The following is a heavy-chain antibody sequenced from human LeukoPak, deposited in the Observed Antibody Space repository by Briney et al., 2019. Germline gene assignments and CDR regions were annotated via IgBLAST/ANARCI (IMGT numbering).Heavy chain of an antibody. J-gene: IGHJ6*03. CDR1: GFTFSTYN. V-gene: IGHV3-48*04. D-gene: IGHD2/OR15-2a*01. CDR3: ASFSIRTGAYYLDV. Sequence: GGSLRLSCVASGFTFSTYNMNWVRQAPGKGLEWVSHISPRGTTRYYADSVKGRFTISRDNAKNSLYLKMSSLRVEDSAVYYRASFSIRTGAYYLDVWGKGTTVAVSS. CDR2: ISPRGTTR.